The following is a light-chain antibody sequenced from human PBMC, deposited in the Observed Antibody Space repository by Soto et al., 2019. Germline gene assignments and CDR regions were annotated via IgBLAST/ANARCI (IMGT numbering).Light chain of an antibody. Sequence: DIQLTQSPSSLSASLGDRVTITCRASQPIGAYLNWYQQKPDQAPRLLIHGGATLQRGVPSRFSGSGSRTEFTLTITDLQPEDFASYYCQQNFNFPLTFGGGTRVEIK. CDR1: QPIGAY. V-gene: IGKV1-39*01. CDR2: GGA. CDR3: QQNFNFPLT. J-gene: IGKJ4*01.